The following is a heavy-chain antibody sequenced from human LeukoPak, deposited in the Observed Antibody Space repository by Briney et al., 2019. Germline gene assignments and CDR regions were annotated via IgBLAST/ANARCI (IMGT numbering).Heavy chain of an antibody. Sequence: PSETLSLTCTVSGGSISSSSYYWGWIRQPPGKGLEWIGSIYHSGSTYYNPSLKSRVTISVDTSKNQFSLKLSSVTAADTAVYYCASSYYDFWSGHYYFDYWGQGTLVTVSS. CDR2: IYHSGST. D-gene: IGHD3-3*01. J-gene: IGHJ4*02. CDR1: GGSISSSSYY. CDR3: ASSYYDFWSGHYYFDY. V-gene: IGHV4-39*01.